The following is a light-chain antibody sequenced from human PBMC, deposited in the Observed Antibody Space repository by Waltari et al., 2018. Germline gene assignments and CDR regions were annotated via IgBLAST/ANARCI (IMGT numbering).Light chain of an antibody. CDR1: SSDVGGYNY. CDR2: DVS. J-gene: IGLJ2*01. Sequence: QSALTQPRPVSGSPGQSVTISCTGTSSDVGGYNYVPWYQPHPGKAPKLMIYDVSKRPSGVPDRFSGSKSGNTASLTISGLQAEDEADYYCCSYAGSYTLVFGGGTKLTVL. V-gene: IGLV2-11*01. CDR3: CSYAGSYTLV.